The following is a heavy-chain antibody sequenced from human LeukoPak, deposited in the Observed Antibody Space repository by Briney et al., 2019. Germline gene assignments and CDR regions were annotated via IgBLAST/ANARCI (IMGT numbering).Heavy chain of an antibody. V-gene: IGHV4-4*07. CDR1: AGSISNYY. CDR3: ARDPVAGTGTDT. D-gene: IGHD6-13*01. CDR2: IYTSGST. J-gene: IGHJ5*02. Sequence: SETLSLTCTVSAGSISNYYWSWIRQPAGKGLEWIGLIYTSGSTNYNPSLKSRVTMSVDTSKNQFSLKLSSVTAADTAVYYCARDPVAGTGTDTWGQGTLVTVSS.